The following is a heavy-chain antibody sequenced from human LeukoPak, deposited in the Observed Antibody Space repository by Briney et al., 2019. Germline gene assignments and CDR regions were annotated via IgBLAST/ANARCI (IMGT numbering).Heavy chain of an antibody. CDR1: GYTLTELS. V-gene: IGHV1-24*01. D-gene: IGHD1-26*01. CDR2: FDPEDGET. CDR3: ATLLNRYSGSYHYYYYGMDV. J-gene: IGHJ6*02. Sequence: ASVKVSCKVPGYTLTELSMHWVRQAPGKGLEWMGGFDPEDGETIYAQKFQGRVTMTEDTSTDTAYMELSSLRSEDTAVYYCATLLNRYSGSYHYYYYGMDVWGQGTTVTVSS.